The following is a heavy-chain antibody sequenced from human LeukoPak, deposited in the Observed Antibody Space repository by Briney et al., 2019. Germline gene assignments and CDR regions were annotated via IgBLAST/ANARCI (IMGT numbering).Heavy chain of an antibody. CDR3: AKDYYYYCMYV. CDR1: GFTFSSYG. CDR2: KSHDGSNK. J-gene: IGHJ6*03. Sequence: GRSLRLSCAASGFTFSSYGMHWVRQAPGKGLEWVAVKSHDGSNKDYADSVKGRFTISRDNSKNTLYLQMNSLRAEDTALYYCAKDYYYYCMYVWCKGTTVSVAS. V-gene: IGHV3-30*01.